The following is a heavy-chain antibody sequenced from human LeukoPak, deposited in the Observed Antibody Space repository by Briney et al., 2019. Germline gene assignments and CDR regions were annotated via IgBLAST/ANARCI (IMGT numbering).Heavy chain of an antibody. CDR1: GGSFSGYY. J-gene: IGHJ4*02. D-gene: IGHD6-6*01. V-gene: IGHV4-34*01. CDR3: ARGVVHRPNLDY. CDR2: INHSGST. Sequence: SETLSLTCAVYGGSFSGYYWSWIRQPPGKGLEWIGEINHSGSTNYNPSLKSRVTISVDTSKNQFSLKLSSVTATDTAVYYCARGVVHRPNLDYWGQGTLVTVSS.